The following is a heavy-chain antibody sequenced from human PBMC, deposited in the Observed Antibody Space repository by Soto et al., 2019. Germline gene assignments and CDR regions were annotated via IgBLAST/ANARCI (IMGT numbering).Heavy chain of an antibody. D-gene: IGHD3-3*01. V-gene: IGHV3-23*01. Sequence: GGSLRLSCAASGFTFSSYAMSWVRQAPGKGLEWVSAISGSGGSTYYADSVKGRFTISRDNSKNTLYLQMNSLRAEDTAVYYCAKTVVDYDFWGGYLYWGQGTLVTVSS. CDR1: GFTFSSYA. CDR3: AKTVVDYDFWGGYLY. J-gene: IGHJ4*02. CDR2: ISGSGGST.